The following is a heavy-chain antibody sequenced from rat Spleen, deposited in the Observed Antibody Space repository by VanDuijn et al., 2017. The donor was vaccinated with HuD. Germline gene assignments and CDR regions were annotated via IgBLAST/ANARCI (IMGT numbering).Heavy chain of an antibody. V-gene: IGHV5S13*01. CDR3: TRGYVMDA. Sequence: EVRLVESGGGLVQPGRSLKLSCAASGFTFTNYDMAWVRQAPTKGLEWIASISTCGTNTYYRGSVKGRFTISRDNAKNTQYLQMDSLRSEETATYYCTRGYVMDAWGQGASVTVSS. J-gene: IGHJ4*01. CDR2: ISTCGTNT. CDR1: GFTFTNYD.